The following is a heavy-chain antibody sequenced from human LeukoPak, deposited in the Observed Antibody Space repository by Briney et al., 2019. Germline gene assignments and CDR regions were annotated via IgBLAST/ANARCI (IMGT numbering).Heavy chain of an antibody. J-gene: IGHJ4*02. V-gene: IGHV7-4-1*02. D-gene: IGHD6-13*01. CDR1: GYTFTTYA. CDR2: IKTKTGNP. Sequence: GSVRVSCKASGYTFTTYAMNWVRQAPGQGLEWMGWIKTKTGNPTYAQGFTARFVFSLDSSVSTAYLQISSLKAEDTAVYYCARCTGYSSSWPPHWGQGTLVTVSS. CDR3: ARCTGYSSSWPPH.